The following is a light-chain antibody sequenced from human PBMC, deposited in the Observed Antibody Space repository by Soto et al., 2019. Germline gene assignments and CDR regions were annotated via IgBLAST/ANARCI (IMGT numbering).Light chain of an antibody. CDR3: CSFAASSTSVV. CDR2: EGN. CDR1: SSDVGSFNL. Sequence: QSALTQPASVSGSPGQSITISCTGSSSDVGSFNLVSWYQQHPGKAPKLVLYEGNKRPSGVSNRFSGSDSGHAASLAISGLQAEDEADYYCCSFAASSTSVVFGGGTKLTVL. J-gene: IGLJ3*02. V-gene: IGLV2-23*01.